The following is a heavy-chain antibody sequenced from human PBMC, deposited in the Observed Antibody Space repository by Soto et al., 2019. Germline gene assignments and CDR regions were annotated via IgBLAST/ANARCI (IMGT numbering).Heavy chain of an antibody. CDR1: GGSISSSSYY. CDR3: ARAVSPYFGTWFDP. CDR2: ISQTGAT. Sequence: PSETLSLTCTVSGGSISSSSYYWGWIRQPPGRGLEWIGSISQTGATSYNPSLKSRVSVSLDKSKNQFSLRLSSVTAADMAVYYCARAVSPYFGTWFDPWGQGTLVTVSS. V-gene: IGHV4-39*07. D-gene: IGHD3-10*01. J-gene: IGHJ5*02.